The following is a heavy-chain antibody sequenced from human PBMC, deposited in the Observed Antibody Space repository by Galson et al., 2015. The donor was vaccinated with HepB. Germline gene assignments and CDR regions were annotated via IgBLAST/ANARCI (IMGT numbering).Heavy chain of an antibody. J-gene: IGHJ4*02. CDR2: INDGDGNA. CDR1: GYSFTTYA. Sequence: SVKVSCKASGYSFTTYAIHWVRQAPGQSLEWVGWINDGDGNAKFSQKFHGRVTITRDASANTAYLELSSLTSADTAVYYCARRGLYNWGSADYWGQGTLVTVSS. V-gene: IGHV1-3*01. CDR3: ARRGLYNWGSADY. D-gene: IGHD1-20*01.